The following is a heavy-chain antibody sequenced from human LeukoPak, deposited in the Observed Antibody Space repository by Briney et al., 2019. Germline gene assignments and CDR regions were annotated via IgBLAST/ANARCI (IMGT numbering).Heavy chain of an antibody. CDR1: GFTFSDYY. CDR2: IYYTGST. J-gene: IGHJ4*02. D-gene: IGHD4-17*01. Sequence: GSLRLSCAASGFTFSDYYMSWIRQPPGKGLEWIGSIYYTGSTYYNPSLKSRVTLSVDTSKKQFSLKLSSVTAADTAVYYCAGTVTTRYYLDYWGQGTLVTVSS. V-gene: IGHV4-38-2*01. CDR3: AGTVTTRYYLDY.